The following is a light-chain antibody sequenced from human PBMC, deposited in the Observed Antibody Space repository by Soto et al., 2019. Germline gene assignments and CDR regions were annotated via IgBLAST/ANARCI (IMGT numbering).Light chain of an antibody. J-gene: IGLJ1*01. Sequence: QSALTQPASVSGSPGQSITISCTGTSSDVGSYNLVSWYQQHPGKAPKLMIYEVSQRPSGVSNRFSGSKSGNTASLTISGLQAEDEADYYCCSYAGSSTKNVFGTGTKLTVL. CDR3: CSYAGSSTKNV. CDR1: SSDVGSYNL. CDR2: EVS. V-gene: IGLV2-23*02.